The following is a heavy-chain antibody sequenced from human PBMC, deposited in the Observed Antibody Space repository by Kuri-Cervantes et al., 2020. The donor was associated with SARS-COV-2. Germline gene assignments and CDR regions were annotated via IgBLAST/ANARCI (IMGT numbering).Heavy chain of an antibody. CDR2: MNPNSGNT. D-gene: IGHD2-15*01. Sequence: ASVKVSCKASGYTFTSYDINWVRQATGQGLGWMGWMNPNSGNTGYAQKFQGRVTMTEDTSTDTAYMELSSLRSEDTAVYYCATAFLVAATRRDGMDVWGQGTTVTVSS. CDR1: GYTFTSYD. J-gene: IGHJ6*02. CDR3: ATAFLVAATRRDGMDV. V-gene: IGHV1-8*01.